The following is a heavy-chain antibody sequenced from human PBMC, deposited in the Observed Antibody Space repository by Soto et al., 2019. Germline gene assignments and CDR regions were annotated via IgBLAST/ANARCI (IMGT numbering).Heavy chain of an antibody. CDR2: FSLSGTT. V-gene: IGHV4-4*07. Sequence: SETLSLTCTVSGASITGSSYWSWIRQPAGKGLEWIGRFSLSGTTNYNPSLRGRVTMSADVSKNQFSLRLTSVTAADTALYYCARGMTPLGAPAWYYFDSWGQGTLITVSS. CDR3: ARGMTPLGAPAWYYFDS. D-gene: IGHD2-15*01. J-gene: IGHJ4*02. CDR1: GASITGSSY.